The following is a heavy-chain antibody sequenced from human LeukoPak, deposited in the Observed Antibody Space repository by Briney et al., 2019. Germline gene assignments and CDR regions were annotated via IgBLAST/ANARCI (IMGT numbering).Heavy chain of an antibody. V-gene: IGHV3-30*18. J-gene: IGHJ6*02. CDR1: GFTFSSYG. CDR2: ISYDGSNK. Sequence: GGSLRLSCAASGFTFSSYGMHWVRQAPGKGLEWVAVISYDGSNKYYADSVKGRFTISRDNSKNTLYLQMNSLRAEDTAEYYCAKDSFYYYYYGMDVWGQGTTVTVSS. D-gene: IGHD2/OR15-2a*01. CDR3: AKDSFYYYYYGMDV.